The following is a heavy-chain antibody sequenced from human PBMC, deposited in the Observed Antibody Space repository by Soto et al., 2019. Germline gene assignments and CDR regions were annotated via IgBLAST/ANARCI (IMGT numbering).Heavy chain of an antibody. Sequence: EGQLVQSGGGLVQPGGCLRLSCTASGFAFDDYYMDWVRQVPGKGLEWIGRTRDKPNNYAAEYVASVKGRLTISRDASKDSMYLQMNTVNTEATAVYYCARDTGGSYDYWGQGALVIVSS. CDR3: ARDTGGSYDY. CDR1: GFAFDDYY. CDR2: TRDKPNNYAA. J-gene: IGHJ4*02. D-gene: IGHD2-15*01. V-gene: IGHV3-72*01.